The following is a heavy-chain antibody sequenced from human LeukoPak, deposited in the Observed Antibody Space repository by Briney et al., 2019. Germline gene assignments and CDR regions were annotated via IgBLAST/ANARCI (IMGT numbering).Heavy chain of an antibody. Sequence: ASVKVSRKASGYTFTAYYIHWGRQAPGQPLEWMGWIHTHSGGTNYAQSFQGRVTMTRDTSITTAYMELSSLGSDDTAMYYCARGLFSPGDQWGQGTLVTVST. V-gene: IGHV1-2*02. D-gene: IGHD2/OR15-2a*01. J-gene: IGHJ4*02. CDR3: ARGLFSPGDQ. CDR1: GYTFTAYY. CDR2: IHTHSGGT.